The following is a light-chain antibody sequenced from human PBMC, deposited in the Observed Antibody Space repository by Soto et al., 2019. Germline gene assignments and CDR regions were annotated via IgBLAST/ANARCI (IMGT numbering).Light chain of an antibody. J-gene: IGKJ1*01. CDR2: KAS. Sequence: TQCPSGLSGAAGDRVTIACQASQAIXSWFAWYQEKSGKAPKLLXYKASTLKSGVPSRLSGSGSGTEFTLPISSLQPEDFATYYCQHYNSYSVAFGQGTKVDIK. V-gene: IGKV1-5*03. CDR1: QAIXSW. CDR3: QHYNSYSVA.